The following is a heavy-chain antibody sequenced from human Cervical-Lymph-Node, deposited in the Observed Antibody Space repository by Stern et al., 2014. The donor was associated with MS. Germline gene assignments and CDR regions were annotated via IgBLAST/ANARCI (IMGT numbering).Heavy chain of an antibody. CDR1: GYTFTDYG. CDR2: ISGHNGVT. D-gene: IGHD4-17*01. V-gene: IGHV1-18*01. Sequence: QVQLVPSGGGVKKPGASVKVSCKTSGYTFTDYGVTWVRLAPGQGLEWMGCISGHNGVTNDARKFQDRVTITTDTSTNTAYLELRSLRADDTAIYYCARDRANYGVFDYWGQGSRVTVSA. J-gene: IGHJ4*02. CDR3: ARDRANYGVFDY.